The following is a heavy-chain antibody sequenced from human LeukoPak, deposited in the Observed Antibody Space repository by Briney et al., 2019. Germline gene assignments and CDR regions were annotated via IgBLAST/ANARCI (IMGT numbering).Heavy chain of an antibody. V-gene: IGHV4-38-2*02. CDR2: IYHSGST. D-gene: IGHD6-13*01. Sequence: SETLSLTCTVSGYSISSGYYWGWIRQPPGKGLEWIGSIYHSGSTYYNPSLRSRVTISVDTSKNQFSLKLSSVTAADTAVYYCARVYYSSSYDYWYFDLWGRGTLVTVSS. J-gene: IGHJ2*01. CDR3: ARVYYSSSYDYWYFDL. CDR1: GYSISSGYY.